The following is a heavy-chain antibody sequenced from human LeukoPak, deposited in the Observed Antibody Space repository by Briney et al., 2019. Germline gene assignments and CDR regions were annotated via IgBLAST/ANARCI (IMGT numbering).Heavy chain of an antibody. J-gene: IGHJ6*02. D-gene: IGHD2-2*01. Sequence: GASVKVSCKASGYTFTSYYMHWVRQAPGQGLEWMGIINPSGGSTSYAQKFQGRVTMTRATSTSTVYMELSSLRSEDTAVYYCARDGIVVVPAARASYYYGMDVWGQGTTVTVSS. CDR1: GYTFTSYY. CDR2: INPSGGST. V-gene: IGHV1-46*01. CDR3: ARDGIVVVPAARASYYYGMDV.